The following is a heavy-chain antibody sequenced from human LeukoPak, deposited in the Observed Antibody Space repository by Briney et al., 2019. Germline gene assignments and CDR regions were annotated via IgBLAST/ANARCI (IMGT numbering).Heavy chain of an antibody. D-gene: IGHD5-24*01. CDR3: AHSSADLQYDY. J-gene: IGHJ4*02. Sequence: PSETLSLTCAVYGGAFSGYSWTWIRKPPGKGMEWIGEMQDSGSPKNNPSLTGRVTMSVDTAKNQFSLNLTSVTAADTAMYFCAHSSADLQYDYWGQGTLVTVSS. CDR1: GGAFSGYS. V-gene: IGHV4-34*01. CDR2: MQDSGSP.